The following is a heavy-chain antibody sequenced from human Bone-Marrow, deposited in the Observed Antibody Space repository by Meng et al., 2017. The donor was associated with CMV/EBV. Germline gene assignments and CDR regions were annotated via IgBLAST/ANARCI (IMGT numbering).Heavy chain of an antibody. CDR3: ARGVTPGGGWFDP. J-gene: IGHJ5*02. CDR2: IYPGDSDT. V-gene: IGHV5-51*01. D-gene: IGHD4-23*01. CDR1: GYSFTSYW. Sequence: WKGSGYSFTSYWIGWVRQMPGKGLEWMGIIYPGDSDTRYSPSFQGQVTISADKSISTAYLQWSSLKASDTAMYYCARGVTPGGGWFDPWGQGTLVTVSS.